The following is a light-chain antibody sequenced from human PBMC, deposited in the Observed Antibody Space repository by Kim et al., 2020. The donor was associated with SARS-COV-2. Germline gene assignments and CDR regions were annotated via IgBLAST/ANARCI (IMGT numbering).Light chain of an antibody. CDR2: DAT. CDR3: QQYDTLPLS. CDR1: QDITTD. V-gene: IGKV1-33*01. J-gene: IGKJ4*01. Sequence: ASRGDRVSITCQASQDITTDLTWYQHKPGRAPRLLIYDATTLETGVPPRFSGTGSGKDFTFTISNLQPEDGGTYYCQQYDTLPLSFGGGTKVDIK.